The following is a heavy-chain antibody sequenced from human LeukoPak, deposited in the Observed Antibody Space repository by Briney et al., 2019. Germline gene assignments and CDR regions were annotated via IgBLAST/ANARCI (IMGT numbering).Heavy chain of an antibody. D-gene: IGHD6-13*01. V-gene: IGHV4-59*01. CDR2: IYYSGST. Sequence: PEALSLTCTVSGGSISSYYWSWIRQPPGKGLEWSGNIYYSGSTNYNPSLKSRVTISVDTSKNQFSLKLSSVTAADTAVYYCARGGEYSSSWHYYYYYYGMDVWGQGTTVTVSS. CDR1: GGSISSYY. CDR3: ARGGEYSSSWHYYYYYYGMDV. J-gene: IGHJ6*02.